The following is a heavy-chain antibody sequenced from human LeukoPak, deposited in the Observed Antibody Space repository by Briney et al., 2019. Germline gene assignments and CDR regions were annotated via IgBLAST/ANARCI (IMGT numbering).Heavy chain of an antibody. Sequence: HPGGSLRLSCAASGFTFSNFGMNWVRQAPGKGLDWVSKITSSGSAKYYADSVKGRFTVSRDNARNSLYLQMDSLRDEDTAIYYCATAGGGSNGYYVYWGQGTLVTVSS. J-gene: IGHJ4*02. CDR1: GFTFSNFG. CDR2: ITSSGSAK. CDR3: ATAGGGSNGYYVY. D-gene: IGHD3-16*01. V-gene: IGHV3-48*02.